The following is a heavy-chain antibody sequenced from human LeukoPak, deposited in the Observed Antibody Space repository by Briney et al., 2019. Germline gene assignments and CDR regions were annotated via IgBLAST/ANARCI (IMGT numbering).Heavy chain of an antibody. CDR1: RFTFSSYA. D-gene: IGHD6-6*01. CDR2: VSGSGAST. CDR3: ASLSLGYY. Sequence: GGSLRLSCAASRFTFSSYAMNWVRQAPGKGLEWVSAVSGSGASTYYADSVKGRFTLSRDNSKNTLSLKMTSLRAEDKAVYYCASLSLGYYWGQGTLVTVSS. J-gene: IGHJ4*02. V-gene: IGHV3-23*01.